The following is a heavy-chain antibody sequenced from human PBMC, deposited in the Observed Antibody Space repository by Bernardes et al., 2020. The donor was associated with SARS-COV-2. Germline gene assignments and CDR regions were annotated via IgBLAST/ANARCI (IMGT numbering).Heavy chain of an antibody. D-gene: IGHD3-10*01. CDR3: AIRYYGSGRPEAFDI. J-gene: IGHJ3*02. CDR1: GFSFSTYS. Sequence: GGSLRLSCAASGFSFSTYSMKWVRQAPGKGLEWVSSISNSGSTIFYADSVKGRFTISRDNAKNSVYLQMNSLRVEDTAVYYCAIRYYGSGRPEAFDISGQGTLFIISS. CDR2: ISNSGSTI. V-gene: IGHV3-21*01.